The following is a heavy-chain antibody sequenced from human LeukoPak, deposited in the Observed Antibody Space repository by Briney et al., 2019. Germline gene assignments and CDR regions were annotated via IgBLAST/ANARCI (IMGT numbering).Heavy chain of an antibody. CDR3: AKDRYYYDSSGYNRFDY. Sequence: GGSLRLSCAASGFTFSNYAMSCVRQAPGKGLEWVSAISGSGGSTYYAASVKGRFTISRDNSKNTLYLQMNSLRAEDTAVYYCAKDRYYYDSSGYNRFDYWGQGTLVTVSS. CDR1: GFTFSNYA. V-gene: IGHV3-23*01. J-gene: IGHJ4*02. D-gene: IGHD3-22*01. CDR2: ISGSGGST.